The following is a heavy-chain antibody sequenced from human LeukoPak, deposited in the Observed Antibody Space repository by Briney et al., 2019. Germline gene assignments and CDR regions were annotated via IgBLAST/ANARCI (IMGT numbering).Heavy chain of an antibody. CDR2: IYYSGST. D-gene: IGHD2-15*01. Sequence: PSETLSLTCTVSGGSISSGGYYWSWIRQHPGEGLEWIGYIYYSGSTYYNPSLKSRVTISVDTSKNQFSLKLSSVTAADTAVYYCARDGPPPGVAAGLRWFDPWGQGTLVTVSS. CDR1: GGSISSGGYY. CDR3: ARDGPPPGVAAGLRWFDP. J-gene: IGHJ5*02. V-gene: IGHV4-31*03.